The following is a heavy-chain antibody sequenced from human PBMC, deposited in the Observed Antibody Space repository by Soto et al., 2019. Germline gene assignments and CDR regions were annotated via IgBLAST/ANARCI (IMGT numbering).Heavy chain of an antibody. CDR2: IIPNFGTA. Sequence: ASVKVSCKASGGTFSSYAISWVRQAPGQGLEWMGGIIPNFGTANYPQKFQGRVTMTADESTSTAYMELSSLRSEDTAVYYCARGVRGATRLDPLYNMDVWGQGTTVTVSS. D-gene: IGHD1-26*01. CDR3: ARGVRGATRLDPLYNMDV. J-gene: IGHJ6*02. V-gene: IGHV1-69*13. CDR1: GGTFSSYA.